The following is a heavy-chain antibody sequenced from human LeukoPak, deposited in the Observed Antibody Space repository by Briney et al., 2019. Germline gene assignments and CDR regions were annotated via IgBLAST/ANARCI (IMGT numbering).Heavy chain of an antibody. D-gene: IGHD5-18*01. CDR2: IKQDGSEK. J-gene: IGHJ6*02. Sequence: GGSLRLSCAASGFTFSSYWMSWVRQAPGKGLEWVANIKQDGSEKYYVDSVKGRFTISRDNAKKSLYLQMNSLRDEDTAVYYCARDRSGYSYGYFYYYYGMDVWGQGTTVTVSS. V-gene: IGHV3-7*01. CDR1: GFTFSSYW. CDR3: ARDRSGYSYGYFYYYYGMDV.